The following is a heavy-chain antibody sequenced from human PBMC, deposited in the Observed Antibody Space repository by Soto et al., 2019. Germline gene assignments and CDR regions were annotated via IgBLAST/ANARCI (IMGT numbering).Heavy chain of an antibody. V-gene: IGHV3-53*01. CDR2: IYSGGSK. Sequence: PGGSLKLSCAASGFTVSSNYMSWVRQAPGKGLEWVSVIYSGGSKYYADSVKGRFTISRDNSKNTLYLQMNSLRAEDTTVYYCASLNLYSSSWYRPYYYGMDVWGQGTTVTVSS. CDR3: ASLNLYSSSWYRPYYYGMDV. CDR1: GFTVSSNY. J-gene: IGHJ6*02. D-gene: IGHD6-13*01.